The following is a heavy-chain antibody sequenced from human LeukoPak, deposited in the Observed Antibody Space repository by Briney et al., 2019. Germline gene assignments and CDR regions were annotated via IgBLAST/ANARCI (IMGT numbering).Heavy chain of an antibody. Sequence: ASVKVSCKASGYTFTSYGISWVRQAPGQGLEWMGWISSYNGNTNYAQKLQGRVTMTTDTSTSTAYMELRSLRSDDTAVYYCARDKAKHYYDSSGYYYYFDYWGQGTLVTPSA. D-gene: IGHD3-22*01. CDR2: ISSYNGNT. V-gene: IGHV1-18*01. J-gene: IGHJ4*02. CDR1: GYTFTSYG. CDR3: ARDKAKHYYDSSGYYYYFDY.